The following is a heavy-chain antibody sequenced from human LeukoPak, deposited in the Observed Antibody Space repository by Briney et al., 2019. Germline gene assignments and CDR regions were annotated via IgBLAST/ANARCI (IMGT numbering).Heavy chain of an antibody. V-gene: IGHV3-72*01. D-gene: IGHD3-22*01. J-gene: IGHJ1*01. CDR1: GVTLSDHH. CDR3: ATPGVHYDPSGYYPFQH. Sequence: GGSLRLSCAASGVTLSDHHMDWVRQAPGKGLEWVGRTRNKAKSYTTEYAASVKGRFTISRDDSKNSLHLQMNSLKIEDTAVYYCATPGVHYDPSGYYPFQHWGQGTLVTVSS. CDR2: TRNKAKSYTT.